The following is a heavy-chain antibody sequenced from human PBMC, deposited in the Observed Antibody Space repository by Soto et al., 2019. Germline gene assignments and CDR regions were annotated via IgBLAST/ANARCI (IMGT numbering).Heavy chain of an antibody. CDR3: ARDIAVAAPDY. CDR2: ISSNGGST. Sequence: GGSLRLSCAASGVTFSSYAMHWVRQAPGKGLEYVSAISSNGGSTYYANSVKGRFTISRDNSKNTLYLQMGSLRAEDTAVYYCARDIAVAAPDYWGQGTLVTVSS. J-gene: IGHJ4*02. CDR1: GVTFSSYA. D-gene: IGHD6-19*01. V-gene: IGHV3-64*01.